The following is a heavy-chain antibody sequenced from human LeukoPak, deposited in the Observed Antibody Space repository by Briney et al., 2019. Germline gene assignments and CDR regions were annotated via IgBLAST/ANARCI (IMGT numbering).Heavy chain of an antibody. V-gene: IGHV3-23*01. CDR3: ARHRSSWLIDY. D-gene: IGHD6-6*01. J-gene: IGHJ4*02. CDR2: ISGSGDRT. CDR1: GFTFNSHA. Sequence: PGGSLRLSCAASGFTFNSHAMSWVRQAPGKGLEWVSGISGSGDRTYYADSVKGRFTISRDNSKDTLYLQMNSLRAEDTAVYYCARHRSSWLIDYWGQGTLVTVSS.